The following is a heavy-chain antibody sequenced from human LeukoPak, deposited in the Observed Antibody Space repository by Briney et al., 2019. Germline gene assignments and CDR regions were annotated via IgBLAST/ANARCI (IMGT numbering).Heavy chain of an antibody. CDR1: GGSFSGYY. D-gene: IGHD4-11*01. CDR2: IWYGGSNK. J-gene: IGHJ4*02. CDR3: AKEDYSSSFDY. Sequence: LSLTCAVYGGSFSGYYWSWIRQPPGKGLEWVAVIWYGGSNKYYADSVKGRFTISRDNSKNTLYLQMNSLRAEDTAVYYCAKEDYSSSFDYWGQGTLVTVSS. V-gene: IGHV3-30*18.